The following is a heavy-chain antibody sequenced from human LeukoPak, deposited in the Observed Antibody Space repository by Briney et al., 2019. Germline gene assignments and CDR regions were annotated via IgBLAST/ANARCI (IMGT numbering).Heavy chain of an antibody. CDR1: GYTFTSYY. Sequence: ASVKVSCKASGYTFTSYYMHWVRQAPGQGLEWMGIINPSGGSTSYAQKFQGRVTMTRDTSTSTVYMERGSLRSEDTAVYYCARDTYCSGGSCYSGYFDYWGQGTLVTVSS. D-gene: IGHD2-15*01. CDR3: ARDTYCSGGSCYSGYFDY. V-gene: IGHV1-46*01. J-gene: IGHJ4*02. CDR2: INPSGGST.